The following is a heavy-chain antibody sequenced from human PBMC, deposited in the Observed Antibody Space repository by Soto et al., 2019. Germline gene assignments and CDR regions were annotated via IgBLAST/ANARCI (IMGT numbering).Heavy chain of an antibody. V-gene: IGHV4-39*01. CDR3: PLYQRGYTGGSQFHP. CDR1: DVHLGGSYHY. D-gene: IGHD2-8*02. J-gene: IGHJ5*02. Sequence: PSETLGIACTLSDVHLGGSYHYRGWIRQPPGKGLEWIGNIDLGGTKYYSPSLKSRLTLSLDTSKKLLSLELASVTATDTAVYYCPLYQRGYTGGSQFHPWGQGIRVTVSS. CDR2: IDLGGTK.